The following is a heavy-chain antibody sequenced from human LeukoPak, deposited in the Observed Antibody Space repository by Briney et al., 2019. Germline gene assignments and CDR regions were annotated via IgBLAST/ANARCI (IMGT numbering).Heavy chain of an antibody. J-gene: IGHJ2*01. Sequence: SETLSLTCTVSGGSISSYYWSWIRQPPGKGLEWIGYIYYSGSTNYNPPLKSRVTISVDTSKNQFSLKLSSVTAADTAVYYCASQNYYGSGPRVLWYFDLWGRGTLVTVSS. CDR1: GGSISSYY. D-gene: IGHD3-10*01. CDR2: IYYSGST. CDR3: ASQNYYGSGPRVLWYFDL. V-gene: IGHV4-59*01.